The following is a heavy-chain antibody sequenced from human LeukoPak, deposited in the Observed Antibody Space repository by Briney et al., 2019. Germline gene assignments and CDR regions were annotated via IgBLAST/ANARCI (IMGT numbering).Heavy chain of an antibody. J-gene: IGHJ4*02. Sequence: GASVKVSCKASGYTFTSYGISWVRQAPGQGLEWMGRINPNSGGTNYAQKFQGRVTMTRDTSISTAYMELSRLRSDDTAVYYCARDDYGNYGVFRDDYWGQGTLVTVSS. CDR3: ARDDYGNYGVFRDDY. CDR2: INPNSGGT. CDR1: GYTFTSYG. D-gene: IGHD4-11*01. V-gene: IGHV1-2*06.